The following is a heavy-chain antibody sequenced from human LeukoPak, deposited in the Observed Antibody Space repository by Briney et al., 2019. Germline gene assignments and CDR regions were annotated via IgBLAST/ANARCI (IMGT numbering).Heavy chain of an antibody. V-gene: IGHV3-7*01. J-gene: IGHJ4*02. D-gene: IGHD6-19*01. CDR1: GFTFSNAW. Sequence: GGSLRLSCAASGFTFSNAWMSWVRQAPGKGLEWVANIKQDGSEKYYVDSVKGRFTISRDNAKNSLYLQMNSLRAEDTAVYYCARDRGPGGWLGFDYWGQGTLVTVSS. CDR3: ARDRGPGGWLGFDY. CDR2: IKQDGSEK.